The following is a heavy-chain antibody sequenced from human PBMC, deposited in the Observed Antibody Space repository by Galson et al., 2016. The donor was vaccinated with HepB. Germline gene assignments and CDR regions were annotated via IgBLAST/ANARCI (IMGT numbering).Heavy chain of an antibody. Sequence: SLRLSCAASGFTVSSNYMSWVRQAPGKGLEWVSIIYTGGSTYYADSVKGRFTISRDNSKNTLYLQMNSLRAEDTAVYYCASPTTNWYTYYHYGMDVWGQGTTVTVSS. CDR1: GFTVSSNY. CDR2: IYTGGST. V-gene: IGHV3-53*01. J-gene: IGHJ6*02. D-gene: IGHD1/OR15-1a*01. CDR3: ASPTTNWYTYYHYGMDV.